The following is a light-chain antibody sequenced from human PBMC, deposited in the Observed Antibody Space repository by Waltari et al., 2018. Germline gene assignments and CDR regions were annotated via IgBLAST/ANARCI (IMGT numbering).Light chain of an antibody. CDR2: GAS. V-gene: IGKV1-39*01. CDR3: QQSYSNPYT. Sequence: DIQMTQSPSSLSASVRDRVPITCRASQSISTYLNWYQKKPGKAPKLLIYGASNLHSGVPSRFSGSASGTDFTLTISSLQPEDYATYYCQQSYSNPYTFGQGTKLEIK. CDR1: QSISTY. J-gene: IGKJ2*01.